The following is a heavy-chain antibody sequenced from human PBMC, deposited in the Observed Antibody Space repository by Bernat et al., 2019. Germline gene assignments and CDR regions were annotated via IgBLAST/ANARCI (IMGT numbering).Heavy chain of an antibody. J-gene: IGHJ6*02. CDR2: INHSGST. D-gene: IGHD2-15*01. CDR3: ARGQYCSGGSCFEGSQINYYYGMDV. CDR1: GGSFSGYY. V-gene: IGHV4-34*01. Sequence: QVQLQQWGAGLLKPSETLSLTCAVYGGSFSGYYWSWIRQPPGKGLEWIGEINHSGSTNYNPSLKSRVTISVDTSKNQFSLKLSSVTAADTAVYYCARGQYCSGGSCFEGSQINYYYGMDVWGQGTTVTVSS.